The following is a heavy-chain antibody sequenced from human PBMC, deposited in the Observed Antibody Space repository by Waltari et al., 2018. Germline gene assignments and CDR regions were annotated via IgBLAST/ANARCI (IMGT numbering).Heavy chain of an antibody. Sequence: EVQLVESGGGLVQPGGSLRLSGAASGFTFSSDAMHWVSQAPGKGLEYVSAISSNGGSTYYANSVKGRFTISRDNSKNTLYLQMGSLRAEDMAVYYCARDPGIAVVQYYFDYWGQGTLVTVSS. CDR3: ARDPGIAVVQYYFDY. CDR2: ISSNGGST. CDR1: GFTFSSDA. V-gene: IGHV3-64*01. D-gene: IGHD6-19*01. J-gene: IGHJ4*02.